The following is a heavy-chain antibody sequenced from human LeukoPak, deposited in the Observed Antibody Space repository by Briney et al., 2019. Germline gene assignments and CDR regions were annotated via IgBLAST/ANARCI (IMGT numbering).Heavy chain of an antibody. CDR3: ATLYYDYVWGSYRPEAFDI. J-gene: IGHJ3*02. D-gene: IGHD3-16*02. V-gene: IGHV4-39*07. Sequence: SETLSLTCTVSGGSISSSSYYWGWIRQPPGKGLEWIGSIYYSGSTYYNPSLKSRVTISVDTSKNQFSLKLSSVTAADTAVYYCATLYYDYVWGSYRPEAFDIWGQGTMVTVSS. CDR2: IYYSGST. CDR1: GGSISSSSYY.